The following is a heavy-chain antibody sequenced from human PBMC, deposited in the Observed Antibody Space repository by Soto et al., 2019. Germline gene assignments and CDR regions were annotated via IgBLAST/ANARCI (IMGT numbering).Heavy chain of an antibody. Sequence: RRLSCVASGFMCDSYAMNWVRQAPGKGLEWVSYISPGGDRIYYAESLKGRITISRDNARNSLSLQMNILSDEDTAVYYCTKSADSAGWGVDFWGQGTLVTVSS. CDR3: TKSADSAGWGVDF. CDR1: GFMCDSYA. J-gene: IGHJ4*02. V-gene: IGHV3-48*03. D-gene: IGHD6-19*01. CDR2: ISPGGDRI.